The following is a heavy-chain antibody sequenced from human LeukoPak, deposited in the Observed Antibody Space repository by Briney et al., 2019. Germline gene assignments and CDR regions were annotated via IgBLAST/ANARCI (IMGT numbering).Heavy chain of an antibody. CDR1: GGSVSSGSYY. J-gene: IGHJ3*02. CDR2: IYYSGST. Sequence: SETLSLTCTVSGGSVSSGSYYWSWIRQPPGKGLEWIGYIYYSGSTNYNPSLKSRVTISVDTSKNQFSLKLSSVTAADTAVYYCARDLTGYYDSSRPGAFDTWGQGTMVTVSS. D-gene: IGHD3-22*01. V-gene: IGHV4-61*01. CDR3: ARDLTGYYDSSRPGAFDT.